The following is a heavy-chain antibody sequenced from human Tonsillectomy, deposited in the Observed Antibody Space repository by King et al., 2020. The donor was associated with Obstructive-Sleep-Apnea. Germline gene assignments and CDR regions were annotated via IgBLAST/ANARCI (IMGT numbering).Heavy chain of an antibody. V-gene: IGHV1-2*04. CDR2: INPNSGGT. Sequence: VQLVESGAEVKKPGASVKVSCKASGYTFTGYYMHWVRQAPGQGLEWMGWINPNSGGTNYAQKFQGWVTMTRDTSISTAYMELSRLRSDDTAVYYCARDGSITMVRGVNYHTPIYYGMDVWGQGTTVTVSS. D-gene: IGHD3-10*01. CDR3: ARDGSITMVRGVNYHTPIYYGMDV. CDR1: GYTFTGYY. J-gene: IGHJ6*02.